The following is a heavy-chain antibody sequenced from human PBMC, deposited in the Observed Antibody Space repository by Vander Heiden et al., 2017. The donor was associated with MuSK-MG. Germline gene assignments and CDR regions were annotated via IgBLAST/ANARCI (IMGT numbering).Heavy chain of an antibody. Sequence: QLQLQPWAAVRLTPSETLPLTCLSMGGSFSGYYWSWIRQPPGKGLEWIGEINHSGSTNYNPSLKSRVTISVDTSKNQFSLKLSSVTAADTAVYYCAGGRDGYTIDYWGQGTLVTVSS. CDR1: GGSFSGYY. V-gene: IGHV4-34*01. CDR3: AGGRDGYTIDY. J-gene: IGHJ4*02. CDR2: INHSGST. D-gene: IGHD5-12*01.